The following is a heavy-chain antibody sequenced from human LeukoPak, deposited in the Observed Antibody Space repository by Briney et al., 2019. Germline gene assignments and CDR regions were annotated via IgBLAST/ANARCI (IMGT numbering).Heavy chain of an antibody. V-gene: IGHV1-2*06. Sequence: ASVTVSCTASGYTFTGYYMHWVRQAPGQGLEWMGRINPSSGGTNYAQKFQGRVTMTRDTSINTAYMDLSSLRSDDTAVYYCARGPSGSDYWGQGTLVIVSS. CDR2: INPSSGGT. CDR1: GYTFTGYY. J-gene: IGHJ4*02. CDR3: ARGPSGSDY. D-gene: IGHD3-10*01.